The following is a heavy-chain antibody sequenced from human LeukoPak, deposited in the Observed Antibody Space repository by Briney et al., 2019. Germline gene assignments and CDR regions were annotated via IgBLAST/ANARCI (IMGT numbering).Heavy chain of an antibody. CDR2: IYYSGST. CDR3: ARHVPMKFYHGQSVGYFDY. D-gene: IGHD3-10*01. J-gene: IGHJ4*02. Sequence: SETLSLTCAVSGGSISSYYWSWIRQPPGKGLEWIGYIYYSGSTNYNPSLKSRVTISVDTSKNQFSLKLSSVTAADTAVYYCARHVPMKFYHGQSVGYFDYWGQGTLVTVSS. CDR1: GGSISSYY. V-gene: IGHV4-59*08.